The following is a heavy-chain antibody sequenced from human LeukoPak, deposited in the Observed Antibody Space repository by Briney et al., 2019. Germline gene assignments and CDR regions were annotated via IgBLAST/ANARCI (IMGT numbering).Heavy chain of an antibody. V-gene: IGHV3-74*01. Sequence: PGGSLRLSCAASGFTFSSYWMHWVRQAPGKGLVWVSRISGDATTTTYADSVKGRFTISRDNAKNTLYLQMNSLRAEDTAVYYCARVPGAGYYKFDYWGQGTLVTVSS. J-gene: IGHJ4*02. D-gene: IGHD3-9*01. CDR3: ARVPGAGYYKFDY. CDR2: ISGDATTT. CDR1: GFTFSSYW.